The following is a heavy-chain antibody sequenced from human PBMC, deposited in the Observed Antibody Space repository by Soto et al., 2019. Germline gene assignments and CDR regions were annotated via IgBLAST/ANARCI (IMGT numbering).Heavy chain of an antibody. V-gene: IGHV3-23*01. J-gene: IGHJ4*02. CDR3: AKGHAYDGYDQLYFDD. D-gene: IGHD3-16*01. CDR2: VDGSGGST. Sequence: GGSLRLSCAASGFTFSSYAMNLVRQAPGKGLEWVSSVDGSGGSTYYADSVKGRFTISRDNSKNTLYLQMNSLGAADTALYFCAKGHAYDGYDQLYFDDWGQGTLVNVSS. CDR1: GFTFSSYA.